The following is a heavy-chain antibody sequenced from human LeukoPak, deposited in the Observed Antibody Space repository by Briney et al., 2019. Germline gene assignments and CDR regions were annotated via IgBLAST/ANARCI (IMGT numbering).Heavy chain of an antibody. J-gene: IGHJ4*02. CDR1: GFTFSSYA. CDR3: AKVHYDILTGYPDD. D-gene: IGHD3-9*01. CDR2: ISGSGGST. V-gene: IGHV3-23*01. Sequence: GGSLRLSCAASGFTFSSYAMSWVRQAPGKGLEWVSAISGSGGSTYYADSVKGRFTISRDNSKNTLYLQMNSLRAEDTAVYYCAKVHYDILTGYPDDWGQGTLVTVFS.